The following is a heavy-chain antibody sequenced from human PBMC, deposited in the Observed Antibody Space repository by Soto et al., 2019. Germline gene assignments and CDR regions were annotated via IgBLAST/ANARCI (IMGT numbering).Heavy chain of an antibody. Sequence: GGSLRLSCAASGFTFSSYSMNWVRQAPGKGLEWVSSISSSSYIYYADSVKGRFTISRDNAKNSLYLQMNSLRAEDTAVYYCARDSETSGFDYWGQGTLVTVSS. J-gene: IGHJ4*02. CDR3: ARDSETSGFDY. CDR1: GFTFSSYS. CDR2: ISSSSYI. V-gene: IGHV3-21*01. D-gene: IGHD1-1*01.